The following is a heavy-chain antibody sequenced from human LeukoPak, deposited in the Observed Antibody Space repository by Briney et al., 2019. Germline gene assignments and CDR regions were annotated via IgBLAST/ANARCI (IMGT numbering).Heavy chain of an antibody. V-gene: IGHV3-30*03. CDR2: ISYDGSNK. D-gene: IGHD4-17*01. Sequence: PGGSLRLSCAASGFTFSSYGMHWVRQAPGKGLEWVAVISYDGSNKYYADSVKGRFTISRDNSKNTLYLQMNSLRAEDTAVYYCASTPDYAGNWGQGTLVTVSS. CDR3: ASTPDYAGN. CDR1: GFTFSSYG. J-gene: IGHJ4*02.